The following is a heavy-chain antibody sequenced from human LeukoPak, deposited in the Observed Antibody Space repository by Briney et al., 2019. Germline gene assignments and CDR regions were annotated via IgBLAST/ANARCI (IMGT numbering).Heavy chain of an antibody. CDR3: ARDRYCSGGSCRRYYYYGMDV. J-gene: IGHJ6*02. V-gene: IGHV3-48*03. CDR1: GFTFSSYE. D-gene: IGHD2-15*01. CDR2: ISSSGSTI. Sequence: GGSLRLSCAASGFTFSSYEMSWVRQAPGKGREWVSYISSSGSTIYYADSVKGRFTISRDNAKNSLYLQMNSLRAEDTAVYYCARDRYCSGGSCRRYYYYGMDVWGQGTTVTVSS.